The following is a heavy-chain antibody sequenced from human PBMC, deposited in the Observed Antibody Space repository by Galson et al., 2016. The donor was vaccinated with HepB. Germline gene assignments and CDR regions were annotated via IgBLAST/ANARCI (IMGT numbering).Heavy chain of an antibody. CDR1: GFTLSNYY. J-gene: IGHJ4*02. CDR2: IGSIGTTI. Sequence: SLRLSCAASGFTLSNYYMSWIRQAPGKGLEWVSYIGSIGTTITIHYADSVKGRFTISRDNAKNSLYLQMNSLTVEDTAVYYCTRDEIRGVIRFDHWGQGTQVAVSS. V-gene: IGHV3-11*04. D-gene: IGHD3-10*01. CDR3: TRDEIRGVIRFDH.